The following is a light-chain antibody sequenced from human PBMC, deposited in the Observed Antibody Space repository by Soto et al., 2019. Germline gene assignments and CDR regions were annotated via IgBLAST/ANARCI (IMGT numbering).Light chain of an antibody. CDR1: QSVSSY. J-gene: IGKJ1*01. CDR2: GAS. V-gene: IGKV3-15*01. Sequence: EKVMTQSPATLSMSPGERATLSCRASQSVSSYLAWYQQKPGQAPRLLIYGASTRATGIPARLSGSGSGTEFTLTISSLQSEDFAVYYCQQYNNWPSWTFGQGTKVEIK. CDR3: QQYNNWPSWT.